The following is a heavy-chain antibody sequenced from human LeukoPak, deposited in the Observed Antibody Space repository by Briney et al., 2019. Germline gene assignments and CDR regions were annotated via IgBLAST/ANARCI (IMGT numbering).Heavy chain of an antibody. Sequence: TTSETLSLTCAVYGGSFSGYYWSWIRQPPGKGLEWIGEINHSGSTNYNPSLKSRVTISVDTSKNQFSLKLSSVTAADTAVYYCARDGGVVPAALYYYYGMDVWGQGTTVTVSS. J-gene: IGHJ6*02. D-gene: IGHD2-2*01. CDR2: INHSGST. CDR3: ARDGGVVPAALYYYYGMDV. CDR1: GGSFSGYY. V-gene: IGHV4-34*01.